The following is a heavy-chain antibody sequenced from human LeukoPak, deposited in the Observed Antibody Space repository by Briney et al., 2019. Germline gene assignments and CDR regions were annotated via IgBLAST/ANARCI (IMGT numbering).Heavy chain of an antibody. CDR1: GFTFTTYR. V-gene: IGHV3-48*04. CDR3: ATINFRPY. Sequence: GGSLRLSCAASGFTFTTYRMSWVRQPPGKGLEWIAYIRSGATTIYYADSVKGRFTISRDDAKNSLFLQMNSLRAEDTAIYYCATINFRPYWGQGTLVTVSS. CDR2: IRSGATTI. J-gene: IGHJ4*02. D-gene: IGHD1-1*01.